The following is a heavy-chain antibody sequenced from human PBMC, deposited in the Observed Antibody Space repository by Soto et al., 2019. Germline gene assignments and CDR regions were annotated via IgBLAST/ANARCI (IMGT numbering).Heavy chain of an antibody. CDR3: ATNHGGISGRTRLLFAS. D-gene: IGHD2-15*01. CDR2: IHYSGGT. CDR1: GDSIGTGGYY. Sequence: QVQLQESGPGLVKPSQTLSLTCTVSGDSIGTGGYYWDWIRQHPGKGPEWIGYIHYSGGTYYHPSLKRRLTISLDTSKNQFSLHLSSVTAADTAVYYCATNHGGISGRTRLLFASWGEGTLVTVSS. V-gene: IGHV4-31*03. J-gene: IGHJ1*01.